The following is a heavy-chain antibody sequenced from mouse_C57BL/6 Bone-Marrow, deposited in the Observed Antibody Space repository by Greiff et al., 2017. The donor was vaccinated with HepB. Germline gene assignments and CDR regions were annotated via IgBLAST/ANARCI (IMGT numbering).Heavy chain of an antibody. V-gene: IGHV5-4*01. CDR2: ISDGGSYT. Sequence: DVQLVESGGGLVKPGGSLKLSCAASGFTFSSYAMSWVRQTPEKRLEWVATISDGGSYTYYPDNVKGRFTISRDNAKNNLYLQMSHLKSEDTAMYYCARVNYYGSRRFDYWGQGTTLTVSS. J-gene: IGHJ2*01. CDR1: GFTFSSYA. CDR3: ARVNYYGSRRFDY. D-gene: IGHD1-1*01.